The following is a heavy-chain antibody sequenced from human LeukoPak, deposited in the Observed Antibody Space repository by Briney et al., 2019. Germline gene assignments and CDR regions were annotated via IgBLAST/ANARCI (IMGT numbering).Heavy chain of an antibody. CDR2: ISSSSSTI. V-gene: IGHV3-48*02. J-gene: IGHJ4*02. CDR1: GFTFRAYS. D-gene: IGHD3-10*01. CDR3: VRGDGWCGELLNFDN. Sequence: GGSLRLSCAASGFTFRAYSMNWVRQAPGKGPEWVSHISSSSSTIYYADSVKGRFTISRDNAKNSLYLQMNSPRDEDTAVYYCVRGDGWCGELLNFDNWGQGTLVTVSS.